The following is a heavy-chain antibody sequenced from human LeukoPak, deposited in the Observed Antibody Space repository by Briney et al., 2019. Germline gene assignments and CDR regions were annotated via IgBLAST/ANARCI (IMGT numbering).Heavy chain of an antibody. CDR1: GFTFSSYG. V-gene: IGHV3-23*01. CDR3: AKGGVRTVTRDQHYFDY. D-gene: IGHD4-17*01. Sequence: PGGSLRLSCAASGFTFSSYGMSWVRQAPGKGLEWVSAISGNGGSTYYADSVKGRFTISRDNSKNTLYLQMNSLRAEDTAVYYCAKGGVRTVTRDQHYFDYWGQGTLVTVSS. J-gene: IGHJ4*02. CDR2: ISGNGGST.